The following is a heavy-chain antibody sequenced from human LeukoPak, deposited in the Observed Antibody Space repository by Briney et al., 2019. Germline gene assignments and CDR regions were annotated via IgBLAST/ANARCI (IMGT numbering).Heavy chain of an antibody. CDR1: AGSISSHY. J-gene: IGHJ4*02. Sequence: PSQTLSPTCTLSAGSISSHYWSWIRQPPGKGLECLGYIYYSGSTNYNPSLKSRVTITVDTSKNQFSLKLSSVTAADAAVYYCARGSGSSWYRPFDYWGQGTLVTVSS. V-gene: IGHV4-59*11. D-gene: IGHD6-13*01. CDR3: ARGSGSSWYRPFDY. CDR2: IYYSGST.